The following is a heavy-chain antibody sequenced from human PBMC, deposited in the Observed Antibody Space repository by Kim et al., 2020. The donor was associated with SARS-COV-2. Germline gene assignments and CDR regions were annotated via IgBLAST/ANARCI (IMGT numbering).Heavy chain of an antibody. CDR3: ARSAGPYDYYFDY. J-gene: IGHJ4*02. V-gene: IGHV5-51*01. Sequence: RYRPSVQGQVTISADKATPTAYLQWSSLKASDTAMYYCARSAGPYDYYFDYWGQGTLVTVSS. D-gene: IGHD3-16*01.